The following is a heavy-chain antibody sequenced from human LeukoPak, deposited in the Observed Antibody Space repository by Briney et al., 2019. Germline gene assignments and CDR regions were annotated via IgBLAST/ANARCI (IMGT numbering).Heavy chain of an antibody. CDR2: ISSSGDDK. J-gene: IGHJ4*02. V-gene: IGHV3-21*01. Sequence: GGSLRLSCAASGFTFSSYAMSWVRQAPGKGLEWVSSISSSGDDKNYADSVKGRFTISRDNAKNSLYLQMDSLRADDTAVYYCAMTFDYWGQGTLVTVSS. CDR3: AMTFDY. CDR1: GFTFSSYA.